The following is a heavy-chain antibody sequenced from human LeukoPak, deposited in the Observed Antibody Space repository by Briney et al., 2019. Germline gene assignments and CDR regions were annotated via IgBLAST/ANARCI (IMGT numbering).Heavy chain of an antibody. V-gene: IGHV4-34*01. J-gene: IGHJ5*02. CDR2: IHHSGGT. Sequence: SETLSLTCAVDGDSMIGHYWTWIRQPPGKRLEWLGEIHHSGGTNSNPSLKNRVTMSIDMSKNQFSLKLNSVTAADTAVYFCARATASGSGRAYDRWAQGNLVPVSS. D-gene: IGHD3-10*01. CDR3: ARATASGSGRAYDR. CDR1: GDSMIGHY.